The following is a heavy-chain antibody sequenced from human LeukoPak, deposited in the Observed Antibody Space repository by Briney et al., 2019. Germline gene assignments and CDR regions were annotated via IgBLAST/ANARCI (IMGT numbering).Heavy chain of an antibody. Sequence: SVKVSCKASGGTFSSYAISWVRQAPGQGLEWMGRIIPIFGIANYAQKFQGRVTITADKSTSTAYMELSSLRSEDTAVYYCARSGHGSWHFDYWGQGTLVTVSS. CDR3: ARSGHGSWHFDY. CDR2: IIPIFGIA. D-gene: IGHD3-10*01. J-gene: IGHJ4*02. CDR1: GGTFSSYA. V-gene: IGHV1-69*04.